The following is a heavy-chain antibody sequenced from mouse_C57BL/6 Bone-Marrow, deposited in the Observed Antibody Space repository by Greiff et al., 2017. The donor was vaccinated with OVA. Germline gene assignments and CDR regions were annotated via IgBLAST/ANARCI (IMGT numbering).Heavy chain of an antibody. CDR3: ARWGGLFAY. CDR1: GFNIKDYY. V-gene: IGHV14-2*01. J-gene: IGHJ3*01. CDR2: IDPEDGET. D-gene: IGHD3-1*01. Sequence: VQLKQSGAELVKPGASVKLSCTASGFNIKDYYMHWVKQRTEQGLEWIGRIDPEDGETKYALKFQGKATITADTSSNTAYLQLSSLTSEDTAVYYCARWGGLFAYWGQGTLVTVSA.